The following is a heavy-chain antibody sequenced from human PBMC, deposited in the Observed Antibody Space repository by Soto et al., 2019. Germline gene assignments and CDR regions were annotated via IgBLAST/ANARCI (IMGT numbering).Heavy chain of an antibody. CDR2: INHSGST. J-gene: IGHJ4*02. CDR1: GGSFSGYY. V-gene: IGHV4-34*01. CDR3: ARGSIVDCSGGSCYLDY. Sequence: PSETLSLTCAVYGGSFSGYYWSWIRQPPGKGLEWIGEINHSGSTNYNPSLKSRVTISVDTSKNQFSLKLSSVTAADTAVYYCARGSIVDCSGGSCYLDYWGQGTLVTVSS. D-gene: IGHD2-15*01.